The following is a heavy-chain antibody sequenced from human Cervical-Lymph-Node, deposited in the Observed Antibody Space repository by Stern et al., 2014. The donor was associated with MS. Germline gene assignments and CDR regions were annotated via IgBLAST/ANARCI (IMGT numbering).Heavy chain of an antibody. J-gene: IGHJ4*02. CDR3: VRDCGGTSCYNY. Sequence: EDQLVESGGGLAQPGGSLRLSCAASGFTFSDYSMNWVRQAPGKGLEWVSYISTSSSSRSIYYAASVKGRFTISRDDARNSLYLQMDSLRDEDTAVYYCVRDCGGTSCYNYWGQGTLVTVSS. CDR1: GFTFSDYS. CDR2: ISTSSSSRSI. D-gene: IGHD2-2*02. V-gene: IGHV3-48*02.